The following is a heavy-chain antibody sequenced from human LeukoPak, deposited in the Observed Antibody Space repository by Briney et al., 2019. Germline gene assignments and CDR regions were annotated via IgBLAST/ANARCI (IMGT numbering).Heavy chain of an antibody. Sequence: SVTVSCEASGGTFSSYAISWVRQAPGQGLEWMGGIIPIFGTANYAQKFQGRVTITADESTSTAYMELSSLRSEDTAVYYCARGQMREYYYDSSGYYYDGAYYYYGMDVWGQGTTVTVSS. CDR3: ARGQMREYYYDSSGYYYDGAYYYYGMDV. CDR1: GGTFSSYA. V-gene: IGHV1-69*01. J-gene: IGHJ6*02. D-gene: IGHD3-22*01. CDR2: IIPIFGTA.